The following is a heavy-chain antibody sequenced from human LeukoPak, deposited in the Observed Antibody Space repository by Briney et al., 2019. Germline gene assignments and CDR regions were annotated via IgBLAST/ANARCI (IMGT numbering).Heavy chain of an antibody. CDR1: GFTFGDYY. CDR2: ISGSYSAI. J-gene: IGHJ4*02. D-gene: IGHD1-1*01. V-gene: IGHV3-11*01. Sequence: GGSLRLSCAASGFTFGDYYMSWICQAPGKGLEWISYISGSYSAIKYADSVNGRFTISRDNAKNSLYLQMDSLRVEDTAVYYCARDKRDVHRKYYFDYWGQGTLVTVSS. CDR3: ARDKRDVHRKYYFDY.